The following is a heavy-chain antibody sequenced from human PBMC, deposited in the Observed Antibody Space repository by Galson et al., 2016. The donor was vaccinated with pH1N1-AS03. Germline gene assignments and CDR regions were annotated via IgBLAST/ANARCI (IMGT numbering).Heavy chain of an antibody. CDR2: ISYDGSDK. CDR1: GFSFRNFA. J-gene: IGHJ4*02. D-gene: IGHD6-19*01. Sequence: SLRLSCAASGFSFRNFAIHWVRQAPGKGLEWVAVISYDGSDKYYADSVRGRFTISRDNSKNTLYLQMNSLRPEDTAVYYCARGETPIAVASIYFDYWGQGTLVTVSS. CDR3: ARGETPIAVASIYFDY. V-gene: IGHV3-30*04.